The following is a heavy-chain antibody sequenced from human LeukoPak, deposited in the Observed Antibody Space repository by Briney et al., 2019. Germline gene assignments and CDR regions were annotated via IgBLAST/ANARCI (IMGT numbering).Heavy chain of an antibody. CDR3: ARAGGSGSYFRLFDY. CDR2: IYYSGST. Sequence: SETLSLTCTVSGGSISSGGYYWSWICQHPGKGLEWIGYIYYSGSTYYNPSLKSRVTISVDTSKNQFSLKLSSVTAADTAVYYCARAGGSGSYFRLFDYWGQGTLVTVSS. CDR1: GGSISSGGYY. V-gene: IGHV4-31*03. D-gene: IGHD1-26*01. J-gene: IGHJ4*02.